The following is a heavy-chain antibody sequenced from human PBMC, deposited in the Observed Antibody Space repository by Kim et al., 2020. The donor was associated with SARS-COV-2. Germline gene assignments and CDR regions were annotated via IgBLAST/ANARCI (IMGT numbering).Heavy chain of an antibody. D-gene: IGHD3-10*01. V-gene: IGHV3-49*02. J-gene: IGHJ4*02. Sequence: VKGRFTISRDDSKSIAYLQMNSLKTEDTAVYYCTRAEYYYGSGSHTDFDYWGQGTLVTVSS. CDR3: TRAEYYYGSGSHTDFDY.